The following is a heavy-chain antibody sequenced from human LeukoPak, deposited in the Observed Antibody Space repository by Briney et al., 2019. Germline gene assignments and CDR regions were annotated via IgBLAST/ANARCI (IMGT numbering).Heavy chain of an antibody. D-gene: IGHD4-17*01. Sequence: SETLSLTCTVSGGSISSGGYYWSWIRQHPGKGLEWIGYIYYSGSTYYNPSLKSRVTISVDTSKNQFSLKLSSVTAADTAVYYCARHDYAGNWFDPWGQGTLVTVSS. V-gene: IGHV4-31*03. J-gene: IGHJ5*02. CDR2: IYYSGST. CDR1: GGSISSGGYY. CDR3: ARHDYAGNWFDP.